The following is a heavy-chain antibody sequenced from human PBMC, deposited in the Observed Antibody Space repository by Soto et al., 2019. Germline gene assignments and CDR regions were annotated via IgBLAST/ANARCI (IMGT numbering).Heavy chain of an antibody. CDR3: ARLGGSYAVPHFDY. CDR1: GGSIKHYY. CDR2: IYYSGTTT. D-gene: IGHD1-26*01. Sequence: PSETLSLTCTVSGGSIKHYYWTWIRQPPGKGLEWMGYIYYSGTTTNYNPSLKSRVTLSVDTSKNQFSLKLSSVTAADTAVYYCARLGGSYAVPHFDYWGQGTLVTVSS. J-gene: IGHJ4*02. V-gene: IGHV4-59*08.